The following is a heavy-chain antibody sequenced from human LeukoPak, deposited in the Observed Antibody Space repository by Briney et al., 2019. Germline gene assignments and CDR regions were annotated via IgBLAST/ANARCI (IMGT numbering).Heavy chain of an antibody. D-gene: IGHD3-9*01. J-gene: IGHJ4*02. CDR2: ISAYNGNT. Sequence: ASVKVSCKASGYTFTTYGISWVRQAPGQGLEWMAWISAYNGNTNYAQRLQDRLTVTTDTSTSTVYMELRSLRSDDTAVYYCTFGGETSYDLLTGSQMPYMGYFDYWGQGTLVTVSS. CDR3: TFGGETSYDLLTGSQMPYMGYFDY. V-gene: IGHV1-18*01. CDR1: GYTFTTYG.